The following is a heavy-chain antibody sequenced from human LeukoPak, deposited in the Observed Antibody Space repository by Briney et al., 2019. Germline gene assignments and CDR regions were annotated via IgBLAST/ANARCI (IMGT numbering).Heavy chain of an antibody. CDR2: INPNSANT. CDR1: GYSFGGYY. CDR3: ARDGAYSPGLIWLDP. J-gene: IGHJ5*02. D-gene: IGHD5-18*01. Sequence: ASVKISCKTSGYSFGGYYIHWVRQAPGQGLEWMGRINPNSANTKYAQKFQGRVTMTRDTSTNTVFMELSSLRSDDTAVYYCARDGAYSPGLIWLDPRGQGTLVTVSS. V-gene: IGHV1-2*06.